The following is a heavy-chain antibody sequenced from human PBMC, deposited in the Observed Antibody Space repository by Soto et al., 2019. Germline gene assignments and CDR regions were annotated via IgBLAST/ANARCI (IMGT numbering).Heavy chain of an antibody. CDR1: GFTFSSYA. CDR3: EKDQRGITTKLVILKDGDAFDV. CDR2: ISGSGGST. J-gene: IGHJ3*01. D-gene: IGHD3-22*01. Sequence: GGSLRLSCAASGFTFSSYAMSWVRQAPGKGLEWVSAISGSGGSTYYADSVKGRFTISRDNSKNTLYLRMNSLRAEDTAVYYCEKDQRGITTKLVILKDGDAFDVWGQGKMVTVSS. V-gene: IGHV3-23*01.